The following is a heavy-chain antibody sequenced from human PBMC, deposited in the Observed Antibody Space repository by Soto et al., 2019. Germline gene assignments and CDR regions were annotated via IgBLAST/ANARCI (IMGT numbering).Heavy chain of an antibody. J-gene: IGHJ4*02. CDR3: ARRSSSWSFLFDY. Sequence: SETLSLTCTVSGGSISSSSYYWGWIRQPPGKGLEWIGSIYYSGSTYYNPSLKSRVTISVDTSKNQFSLKLSSVTAADTAVYYCARRSSSWSFLFDYWGQGTLVTVSS. D-gene: IGHD6-13*01. CDR2: IYYSGST. V-gene: IGHV4-39*01. CDR1: GGSISSSSYY.